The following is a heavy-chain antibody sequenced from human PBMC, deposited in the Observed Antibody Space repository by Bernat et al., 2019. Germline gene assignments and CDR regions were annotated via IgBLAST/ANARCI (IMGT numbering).Heavy chain of an antibody. CDR1: GYSFTSYW. Sequence: EVQLVQSGAEVKKPGESLKISCKGSGYSFTSYWIGWVRQMPGKGPGWMGIIYPGDSDTRYSPSFPGQATISAKKTISTTYKQWSSVEASENSMYYCSRLGLFGVVDENAFDIWGQGTMVTVSS. J-gene: IGHJ3*02. CDR3: SRLGLFGVVDENAFDI. CDR2: IYPGDSDT. V-gene: IGHV5-51*03. D-gene: IGHD3-10*02.